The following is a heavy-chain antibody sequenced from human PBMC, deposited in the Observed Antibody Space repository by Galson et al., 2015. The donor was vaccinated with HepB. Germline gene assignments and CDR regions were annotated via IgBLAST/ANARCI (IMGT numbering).Heavy chain of an antibody. Sequence: SLRLSCAASGFTFSNAWMSWVRQAPGKGLEWVGRIKSKTDGGTTDYAAPVKGRFTISRDDSKNTLYLQMNSLKTEDTAVYYCTTDRGPRTYYDFWSGFDAFDIWGQGTMVTVSS. CDR3: TTDRGPRTYYDFWSGFDAFDI. CDR2: IKSKTDGGTT. J-gene: IGHJ3*02. V-gene: IGHV3-15*01. D-gene: IGHD3-3*01. CDR1: GFTFSNAW.